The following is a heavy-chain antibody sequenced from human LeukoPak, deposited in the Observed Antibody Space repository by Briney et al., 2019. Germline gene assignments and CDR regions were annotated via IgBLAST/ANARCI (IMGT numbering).Heavy chain of an antibody. CDR2: ISSSSSYI. CDR1: GFTFSSYS. CDR3: ARYYYDSSGLFDY. V-gene: IGHV3-21*01. Sequence: GGSLRLSCAASGFTFSSYSMNWVRQAPGRGVTGVSSISSSSSYIYYADSVKGRFTISRDNAKNSLYLQMNSLRAEDTAVYYCARYYYDSSGLFDYWGQGTLVTVSS. J-gene: IGHJ4*02. D-gene: IGHD3-22*01.